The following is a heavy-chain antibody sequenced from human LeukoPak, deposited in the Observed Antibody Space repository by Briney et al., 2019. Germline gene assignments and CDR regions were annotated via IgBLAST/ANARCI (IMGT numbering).Heavy chain of an antibody. D-gene: IGHD3-10*01. Sequence: AGGSLRLSCAASGFTFSTYWMHWVRQAPGKGLVWVSRINSDGSRTRYADSVKGRFTISRDNAKNTLYLQMNSLRAEDTAMYYCARSRGLWSFDLWGRGTLVTVSS. V-gene: IGHV3-74*01. J-gene: IGHJ2*01. CDR3: ARSRGLWSFDL. CDR1: GFTFSTYW. CDR2: INSDGSRT.